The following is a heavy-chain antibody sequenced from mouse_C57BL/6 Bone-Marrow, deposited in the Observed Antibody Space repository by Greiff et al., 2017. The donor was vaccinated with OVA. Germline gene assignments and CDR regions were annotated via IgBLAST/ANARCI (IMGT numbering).Heavy chain of an antibody. Sequence: VQLQQSGPELVKPGASVKMSCKASGYTFTDSNMHWVKQSHGKSLEWIGYINPNNGGTSYHQKFKGKATLTVKQSSSTAYMELRSLTSEDSAVYYCARGNYYAMDYWGQGTSVTVSS. J-gene: IGHJ4*01. V-gene: IGHV1-22*01. CDR2: INPNNGGT. CDR3: ARGNYYAMDY. CDR1: GYTFTDSN. D-gene: IGHD2-1*01.